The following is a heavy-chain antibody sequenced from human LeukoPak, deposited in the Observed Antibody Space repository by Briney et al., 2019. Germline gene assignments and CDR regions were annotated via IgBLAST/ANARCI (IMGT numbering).Heavy chain of an antibody. V-gene: IGHV5-51*01. Sequence: GESLKISCKGSGYRFTSYWIGWVRPMPGKGLGWMGIIYPGDSDTRYSPSFQGQVTISADKSISTAYLQWSSLKASDTAMYYCARIALPWGSYRYYYYYGMDVWGQGTTVTVSS. J-gene: IGHJ6*02. CDR1: GYRFTSYW. D-gene: IGHD3-16*02. CDR2: IYPGDSDT. CDR3: ARIALPWGSYRYYYYYGMDV.